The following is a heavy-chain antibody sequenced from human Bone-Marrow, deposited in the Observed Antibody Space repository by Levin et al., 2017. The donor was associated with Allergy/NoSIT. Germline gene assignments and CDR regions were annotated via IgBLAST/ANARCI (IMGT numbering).Heavy chain of an antibody. Sequence: PGGSLRLSCTASGFPFHTSAMTWVRQAPGQGLGWVSSISGDADMTSYADSVKGRFTVSRDNSKNILFLQMDNLRVEDTAVFYCAKGSSGWFQETDSWGQGTLVTVSS. D-gene: IGHD6-19*01. V-gene: IGHV3-23*01. CDR2: ISGDADMT. CDR1: GFPFHTSA. CDR3: AKGSSGWFQETDS. J-gene: IGHJ4*02.